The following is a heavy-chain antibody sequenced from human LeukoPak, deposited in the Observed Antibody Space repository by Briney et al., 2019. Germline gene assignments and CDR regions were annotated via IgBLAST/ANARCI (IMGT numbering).Heavy chain of an antibody. CDR1: GFTFSRYS. D-gene: IGHD3-22*01. Sequence: GGSLRLSCAASGFTFSRYSMNWVRQAPGKGLEWVSSISGSSSSYIYYADSLKGRFTISRDNAKNSLYLQMNSLRAEDTAVYYCARDFYGTSGYYYDYWGQGTLVTVSS. CDR3: ARDFYGTSGYYYDY. V-gene: IGHV3-21*01. J-gene: IGHJ4*02. CDR2: ISGSSSSYI.